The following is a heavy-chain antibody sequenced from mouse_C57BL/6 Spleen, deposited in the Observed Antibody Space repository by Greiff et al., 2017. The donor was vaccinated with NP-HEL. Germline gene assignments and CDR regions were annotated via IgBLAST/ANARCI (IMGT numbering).Heavy chain of an antibody. CDR3: AKETLAWFAY. Sequence: EVQRVESGGGLVKPGGSLKLSCAASGFTFSTYAMSWVRQTPEKRLEWVATISDGGSYTYYPDNVKGRFTISRDNAKNKLYLQMSRLKTEDTAMYYCAKETLAWFAYWGQGTLVTVSA. V-gene: IGHV5-4*01. D-gene: IGHD6-1*01. J-gene: IGHJ3*01. CDR1: GFTFSTYA. CDR2: ISDGGSYT.